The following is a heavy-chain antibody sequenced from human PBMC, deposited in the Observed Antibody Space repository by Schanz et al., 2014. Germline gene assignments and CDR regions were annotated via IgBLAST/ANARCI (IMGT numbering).Heavy chain of an antibody. CDR3: ARGGYCSRTSCYFKGGWFDP. CDR2: IYTNGST. J-gene: IGHJ5*02. V-gene: IGHV4-4*07. Sequence: QVQLQESGPGLVKPSETLSLTCTVSGGSISSFYWSWIRQPAGKGLEWIGRIYTNGSTKYNPSLKSRVTSSVKPSKTQFSRKLSSVTAADTAVYYCARGGYCSRTSCYFKGGWFDPWGQGTLVTVSS. CDR1: GGSISSFY. D-gene: IGHD2-2*01.